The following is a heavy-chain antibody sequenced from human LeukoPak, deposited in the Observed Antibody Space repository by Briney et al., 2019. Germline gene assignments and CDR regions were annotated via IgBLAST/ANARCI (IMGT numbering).Heavy chain of an antibody. CDR2: LQSGGAT. J-gene: IGHJ4*02. CDR3: ARDRDSSGWWGSFDY. D-gene: IGHD6-19*01. V-gene: IGHV3-53*01. CDR1: GFTVSSNY. Sequence: PRGSLRLSCAAAGFTVSSNYMTWVRQAPGKGLEWVSVLQSGGATHYADSVEGRFTISRDNSRNTLYLQMNRLRAEDTAVYYCARDRDSSGWWGSFDYWGQGTLVTVSS.